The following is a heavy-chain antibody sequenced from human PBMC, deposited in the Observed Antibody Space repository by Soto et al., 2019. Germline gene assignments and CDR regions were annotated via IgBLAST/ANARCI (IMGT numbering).Heavy chain of an antibody. J-gene: IGHJ6*02. CDR2: IWYDGSNK. CDR3: ARGTVAGTPEYYYGMDV. CDR1: GFTFSSYG. D-gene: IGHD6-19*01. V-gene: IGHV3-33*01. Sequence: PGGSLRLSCAASGFTFSSYGMHWVRQAPGKGLEWVAVIWYDGSNKYYADSVKGRFTISRDNSKNTLYLQMNSLRAEDTAVYYCARGTVAGTPEYYYGMDVWGQGTTVTVSS.